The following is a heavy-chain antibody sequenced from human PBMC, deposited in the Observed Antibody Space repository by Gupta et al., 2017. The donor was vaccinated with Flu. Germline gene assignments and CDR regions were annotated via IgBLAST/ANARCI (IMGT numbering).Heavy chain of an antibody. D-gene: IGHD1-26*01. CDR2: INPNSGGT. CDR1: GYTFTGYY. V-gene: IGHV1-2*02. J-gene: IGHJ4*02. Sequence: KVSCKASGYTFTGYYMHWVRQAPGQGLEWMGWINPNSGGTNYAQKFQGRVTMTRDTSISTAYMELSRLRSDDTAVYYCARASGGATNGVDYWGQGTLVTVSS. CDR3: ARASGGATNGVDY.